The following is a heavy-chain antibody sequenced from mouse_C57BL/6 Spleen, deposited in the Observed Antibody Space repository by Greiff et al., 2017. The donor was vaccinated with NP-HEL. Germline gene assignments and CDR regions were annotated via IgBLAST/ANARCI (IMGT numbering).Heavy chain of an antibody. D-gene: IGHD2-4*01. Sequence: QVQLKQPGAELVKPGASVKLSCKASGYTFTSYWMHWVKQRPGQGLEWIGMIHPNSGSTNYNEKFKSKATLTVDKSSSTAYMQLSSLTSEDSAVYYCARWGDYGAWFAYWGQGTLVTVSA. CDR1: GYTFTSYW. CDR3: ARWGDYGAWFAY. V-gene: IGHV1-64*01. CDR2: IHPNSGST. J-gene: IGHJ3*01.